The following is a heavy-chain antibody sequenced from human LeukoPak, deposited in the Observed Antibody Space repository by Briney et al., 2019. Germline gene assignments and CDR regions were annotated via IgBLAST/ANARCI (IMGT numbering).Heavy chain of an antibody. CDR1: GYTLTELS. Sequence: ASVKVSCKVSGYTLTELSMHWVRQAPGKGLEWMGGFDPEDGETIYAQKLQGRVTMTTDTSTSTAYMEPRSLRSDDTAVYYCARMISGFSYGGWYYFDYWGQGTLVTVSS. J-gene: IGHJ4*02. V-gene: IGHV1-24*01. CDR2: FDPEDGET. D-gene: IGHD4-23*01. CDR3: ARMISGFSYGGWYYFDY.